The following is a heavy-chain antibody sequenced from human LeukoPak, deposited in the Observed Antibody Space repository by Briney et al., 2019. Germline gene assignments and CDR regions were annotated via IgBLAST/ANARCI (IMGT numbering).Heavy chain of an antibody. V-gene: IGHV5-10-1*01. J-gene: IGHJ4*02. Sequence: GESLKISCKGSGYSFTNYWISWVRQMPGKGLEWMGRIDPSDSYINYSPSFQGHVTISADKSISTAYLQWSSLKASDTAMYYCARQRSSLTGPDDYWGQGTLVTVSS. D-gene: IGHD1-14*01. CDR3: ARQRSSLTGPDDY. CDR1: GYSFTNYW. CDR2: IDPSDSYI.